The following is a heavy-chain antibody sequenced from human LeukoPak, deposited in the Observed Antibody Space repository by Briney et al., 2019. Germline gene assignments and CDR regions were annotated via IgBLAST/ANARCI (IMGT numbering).Heavy chain of an antibody. V-gene: IGHV4-34*01. D-gene: IGHD1-1*01. CDR3: ARIQHYYYYMDV. CDR2: INHSGST. J-gene: IGHJ6*03. CDR1: GGSLSGYY. Sequence: SETLSLTCAVYGGSLSGYYWSWIRQPPGKGLEWIGEINHSGSTNYNPSLKSRVTISVDTSKNQFSLKLSSVTAADTAVYYCARIQHYYYYMDVWGKGTTVTISS.